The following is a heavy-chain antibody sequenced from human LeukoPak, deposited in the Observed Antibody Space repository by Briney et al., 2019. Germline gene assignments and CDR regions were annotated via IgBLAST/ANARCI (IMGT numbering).Heavy chain of an antibody. CDR2: INSDGSST. V-gene: IGHV3-74*01. CDR1: GLTFSSYS. Sequence: PGGSLRLSCVVSGLTFSSYSMSWVRQAPGKGPVWVSRINSDGSSTTYADSVKGRFTISRDNAKSTLYLQMNSLRAEDTAVYYCARSYGMDVWGQGTTVTVSS. J-gene: IGHJ6*02. CDR3: ARSYGMDV.